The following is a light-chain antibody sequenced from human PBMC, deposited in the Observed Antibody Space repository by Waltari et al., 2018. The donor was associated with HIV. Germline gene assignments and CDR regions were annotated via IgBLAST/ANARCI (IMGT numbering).Light chain of an antibody. CDR2: SNH. CDR1: SSNIGSTT. V-gene: IGLV1-44*01. CDR3: VAWDDSLNGWV. Sequence: QSVLTQPPSASGTPGQRVTISCSGGSSNIGSTTVNWYQQLPGTAPKLLIYSNHQGPSGVPDRVSGSKSGTSASLAISGLQSEDEADYYCVAWDDSLNGWVFGGGTKLTVL. J-gene: IGLJ3*02.